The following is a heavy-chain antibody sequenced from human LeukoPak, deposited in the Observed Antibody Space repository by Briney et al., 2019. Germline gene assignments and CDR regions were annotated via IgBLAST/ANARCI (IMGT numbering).Heavy chain of an antibody. CDR3: ARGPAMVTRYYYYGMDV. D-gene: IGHD5-18*01. V-gene: IGHV4-31*03. CDR1: GGSISSGGYY. Sequence: PSQTLSLTCTVSGGSISSGGYYWSWIRQPPGKGLEWIGEINHSGSTNYNPSLKSRVTISVDTSKNQFSLKLSSVTAADTAVYYCARGPAMVTRYYYYGMDVWGQGTTVTVSS. CDR2: INHSGST. J-gene: IGHJ6*02.